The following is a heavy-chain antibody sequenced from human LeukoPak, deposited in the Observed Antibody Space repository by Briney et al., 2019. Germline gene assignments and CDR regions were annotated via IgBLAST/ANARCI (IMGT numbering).Heavy chain of an antibody. Sequence: GGSLRLSCAASGFMFDDYAMHWVCQAPGKGLEWVSLINWDGGSTYYADSVKGRFTISRDNSKNSLYLQMNSLRAEDTALYYCAKEGQIGYHYYYYMDVWGKGTTVTVSS. J-gene: IGHJ6*03. CDR2: INWDGGST. CDR1: GFMFDDYA. CDR3: AKEGQIGYHYYYYMDV. V-gene: IGHV3-43D*03.